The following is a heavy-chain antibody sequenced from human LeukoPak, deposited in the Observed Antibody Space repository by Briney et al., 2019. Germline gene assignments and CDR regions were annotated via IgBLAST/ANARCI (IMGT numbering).Heavy chain of an antibody. D-gene: IGHD2-15*01. CDR2: TYYSGST. J-gene: IGHJ4*02. CDR3: ARNRSDCSGGSCSFTGFDY. CDR1: GGSIIRTDSY. V-gene: IGHV4-39*01. Sequence: SETLSLTCAVSGGSIIRTDSYWGWIRQSPGKGLEWIGSTYYSGSTHYNPSLKSRLTISVDTSKNEFSLGLRFVTIADTAVYYCARNRSDCSGGSCSFTGFDYWGQGTLVSVSS.